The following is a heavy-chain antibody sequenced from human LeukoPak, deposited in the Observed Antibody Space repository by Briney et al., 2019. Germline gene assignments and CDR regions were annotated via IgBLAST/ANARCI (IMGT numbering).Heavy chain of an antibody. J-gene: IGHJ4*02. V-gene: IGHV3-66*01. CDR3: ARVQLRSRVGYFDY. Sequence: GGSLRLSCAASGFTVSSNYMGWVRQAPGKGLEWVSVIYSGGSTYSADSVKGRFTISRDNSKNTVYLQMNSLRAEDTAVYYCARVQLRSRVGYFDYWGQGTLVTVSS. CDR2: IYSGGST. CDR1: GFTVSSNY. D-gene: IGHD5-24*01.